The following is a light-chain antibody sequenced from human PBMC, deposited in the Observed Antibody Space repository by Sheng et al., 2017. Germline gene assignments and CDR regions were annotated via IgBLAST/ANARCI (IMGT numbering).Light chain of an antibody. J-gene: IGKJ5*01. CDR1: QSVLTW. V-gene: IGKV1-5*03. Sequence: DVQMTQSPSIVSASVGDTVTITCRASQSVLTWLAWYQQKPGTAPNLLIYKASILGTGVPSRFSGSTSGTEFTLTISSLQPDDFATYYCQSYNRVPRSFGQGTRLDIK. CDR3: QSYNRVPRS. CDR2: KAS.